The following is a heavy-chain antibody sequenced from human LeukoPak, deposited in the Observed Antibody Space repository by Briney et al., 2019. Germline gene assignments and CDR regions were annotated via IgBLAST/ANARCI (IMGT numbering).Heavy chain of an antibody. CDR2: INHSWRT. J-gene: IGHJ4*02. V-gene: IGHV4-34*01. CDR1: GGSFSGYY. CDR3: ARAYDGWSPYYFDY. D-gene: IGHD6-19*01. Sequence: SETLCLTCAVYGGSFSGYYWSWVREPPGKGLEWVGEINHSWRTNYNLPLKSRVTTAVDTSKNQFSLKLSSVTAADTAVYYRARAYDGWSPYYFDYWGQRTLVPVSS.